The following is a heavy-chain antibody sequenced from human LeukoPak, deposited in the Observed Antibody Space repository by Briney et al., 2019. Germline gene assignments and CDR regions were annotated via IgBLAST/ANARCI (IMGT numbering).Heavy chain of an antibody. CDR2: IKQDGSEK. V-gene: IGHV3-7*03. D-gene: IGHD2-21*01. CDR1: GFTFSDYW. Sequence: PGGSLRLYCAASGFTFSDYWLTWVRQAPGKGLEWVANIKQDGSEKYYVDSVKGRFTISRDDVKGSLFLQMDSLGADNTAVYFCARGDRVGITTGHFDYWGQGALVTVSS. J-gene: IGHJ4*02. CDR3: ARGDRVGITTGHFDY.